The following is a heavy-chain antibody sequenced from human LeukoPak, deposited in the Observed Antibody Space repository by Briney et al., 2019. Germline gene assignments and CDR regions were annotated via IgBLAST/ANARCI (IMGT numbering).Heavy chain of an antibody. Sequence: SETLSLTCTVSGGSIFSYYWNWIRQPPGKGLEWIGYIYSNGITNYSPSLRSRGSISIATSKKQFSLRLTSVTAADTAIYYCARRAYYDSSGYPPTSGYFDLWGRGTLVTVSS. CDR2: IYSNGIT. D-gene: IGHD3-22*01. CDR1: GGSIFSYY. V-gene: IGHV4-4*08. J-gene: IGHJ2*01. CDR3: ARRAYYDSSGYPPTSGYFDL.